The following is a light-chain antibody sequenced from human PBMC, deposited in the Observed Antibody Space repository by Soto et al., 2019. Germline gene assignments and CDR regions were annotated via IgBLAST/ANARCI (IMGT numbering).Light chain of an antibody. Sequence: SVLTQPPSASGTPGQRVTISCSGSSSNIGGNTVNFYQQVPGTAPRLVIYNDRQRPSGVPDRFSASKSGTSASLAISGLQSEDEADYYCAAWDASPSLLYVFGTGTKVTV. CDR3: AAWDASPSLLYV. V-gene: IGLV1-44*01. CDR2: NDR. CDR1: SSNIGGNT. J-gene: IGLJ1*01.